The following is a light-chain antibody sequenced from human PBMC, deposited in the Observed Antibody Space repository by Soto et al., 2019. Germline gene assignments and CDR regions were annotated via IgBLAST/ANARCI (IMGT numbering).Light chain of an antibody. V-gene: IGLV1-44*01. CDR3: GAWDANLHGYV. CDR2: GNN. CDR1: SSNIGSES. Sequence: QSVLTQPPSASGTPGQRVTISCSGGSSNIGSESVNWYQHLPGAAPKLLIFGNNQRPSGLPDRFSGSKSGTSASLAISGLQSEDEADYYCGAWDANLHGYVFGSGTKVTVL. J-gene: IGLJ1*01.